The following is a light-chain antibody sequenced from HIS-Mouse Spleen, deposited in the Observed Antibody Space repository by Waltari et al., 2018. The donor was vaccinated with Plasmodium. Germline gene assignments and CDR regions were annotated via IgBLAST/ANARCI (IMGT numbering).Light chain of an antibody. CDR2: DVS. Sequence: QSALTQPASVSGSPGQSITISCTGTSSHVGGYNDVSWYQQHPGKAPKLMIYDVSNRPSGVSNRFSGSKSGNTASLTSSGLQAEDEADYYCSSYTSSSTLVFGGGTKLTVL. J-gene: IGLJ2*01. CDR1: SSHVGGYND. CDR3: SSYTSSSTLV. V-gene: IGLV2-14*03.